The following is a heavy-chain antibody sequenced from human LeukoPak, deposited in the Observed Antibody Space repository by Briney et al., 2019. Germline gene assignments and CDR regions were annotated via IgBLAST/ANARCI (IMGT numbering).Heavy chain of an antibody. CDR1: GFTLSNSW. J-gene: IGHJ4*02. Sequence: GGSLRLSCAPSGFTLSNSWTHWVRPAPGKGLVWVSRIDPDGKTDYADSVEGRFTISRDNAKHTLYLQMNSQRAEDTAVYRCARDVRGPHDFWGQGTLVTVSS. CDR2: IDPDGKT. CDR3: ARDVRGPHDF. D-gene: IGHD2/OR15-2a*01. V-gene: IGHV3-74*01.